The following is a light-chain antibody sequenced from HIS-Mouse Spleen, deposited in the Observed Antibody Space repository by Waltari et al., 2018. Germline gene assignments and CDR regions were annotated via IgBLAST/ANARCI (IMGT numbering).Light chain of an antibody. J-gene: IGKJ1*01. CDR2: DAS. V-gene: IGKV3-20*01. CDR3: QQYGSSPWT. Sequence: EIVLTQSPGTLSLSPGERATLPCRASQSVSSSYLAWYQQKPGQAPRLLIYDASSRATGIPDRFSGSGSGTDFTLTISRLEPEDFAVYYCQQYGSSPWTFGQGTKVEIK. CDR1: QSVSSSY.